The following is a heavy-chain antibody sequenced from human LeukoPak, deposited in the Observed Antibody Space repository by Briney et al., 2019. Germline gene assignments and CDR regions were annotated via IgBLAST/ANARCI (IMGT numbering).Heavy chain of an antibody. Sequence: SETLSLTCAVYGGSFSGYYWSWIRQPPGKGLEWIGEINHSGSTNYNPSLKSRVTISVDTSKNQFSLKLSSVTAADTAVYYCARLGGRTAMVLFDYWGQGTLVTVSS. CDR3: ARLGGRTAMVLFDY. J-gene: IGHJ4*02. V-gene: IGHV4-34*01. CDR1: GGSFSGYY. CDR2: INHSGST. D-gene: IGHD5-18*01.